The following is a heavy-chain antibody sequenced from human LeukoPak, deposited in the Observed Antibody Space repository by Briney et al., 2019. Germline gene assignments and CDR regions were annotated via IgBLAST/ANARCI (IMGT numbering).Heavy chain of an antibody. CDR2: ISGSGGST. CDR1: RFSFSSYA. CDR3: AKDGRDGYNYWDY. Sequence: GGSLRPSCAASRFSFSSYAMSWVRQAPGKGLEWVSAISGSGGSTYYADSVKGRFTILRDNSKNTLYLQMNSLRAEDTAVYYCAKDGRDGYNYWDYWGQGTLVTVSS. D-gene: IGHD5-24*01. J-gene: IGHJ4*02. V-gene: IGHV3-23*01.